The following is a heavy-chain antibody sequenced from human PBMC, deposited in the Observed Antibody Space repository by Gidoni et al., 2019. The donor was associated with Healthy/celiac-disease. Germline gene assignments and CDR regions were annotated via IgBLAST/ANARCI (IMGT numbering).Heavy chain of an antibody. CDR2: INPNSGGT. CDR1: GYTFTGYY. V-gene: IGHV1-2*04. D-gene: IGHD3-10*01. Sequence: QVQLVQSGAEVKKPGASVKVSCKASGYTFTGYYMHWVRQAPGQGLEWMGWINPNSGGTNYAQKFQGWVTMTRDTSISTAYMELSRLRSDDTAVYYCARGYYGSGSYYSRANWFDPWGQGTLVTVSS. CDR3: ARGYYGSGSYYSRANWFDP. J-gene: IGHJ5*02.